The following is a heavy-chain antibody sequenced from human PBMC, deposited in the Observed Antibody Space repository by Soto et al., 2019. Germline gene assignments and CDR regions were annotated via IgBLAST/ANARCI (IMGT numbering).Heavy chain of an antibody. V-gene: IGHV4-34*01. J-gene: IGHJ6*02. D-gene: IGHD5-12*01. CDR3: ARYGATNYYYYYYGMDV. CDR2: INHSGST. CDR1: GGSFSGYY. Sequence: TSETLSLTCAVYGGSFSGYYWSWIRQPPGKGLEWIGEINHSGSTNYNPSLKSRVTISVDTSKNQFSLKLSSVTAADTAVYYCARYGATNYYYYYYGMDVWGQGTTVTVSS.